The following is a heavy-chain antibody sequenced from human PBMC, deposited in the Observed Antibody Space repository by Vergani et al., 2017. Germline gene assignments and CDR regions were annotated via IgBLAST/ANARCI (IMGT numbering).Heavy chain of an antibody. CDR2: INPIDSKI. D-gene: IGHD2-21*01. CDR1: ESSFISNE. Sequence: EVMLVQSGAEVKKSGESLKISCKYSESSFISNEIAWVRQMSGKVLQWMGNINPIDSKIAYSPAFQGQAIMSLDKSSTTAYLQWRSLKASDTAIYYCTRHVPCGDGACLHFDHWGQGTQVTVSS. CDR3: TRHVPCGDGACLHFDH. J-gene: IGHJ4*02. V-gene: IGHV5-51*01.